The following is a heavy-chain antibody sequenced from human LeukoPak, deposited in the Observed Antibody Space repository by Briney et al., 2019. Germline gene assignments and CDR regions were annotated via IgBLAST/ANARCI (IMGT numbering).Heavy chain of an antibody. CDR3: AKDTSIGRYCTNGVCSPFDY. CDR1: GFIFSSYA. J-gene: IGHJ4*02. D-gene: IGHD2-8*01. CDR2: ISDTGATT. V-gene: IGHV3-23*01. Sequence: PGGSLTLSCAGSGFIFSSYAMSWVRQAPGEGLGWVSAISDTGATTYDADSVKGRFTISRDNSRSTLYLQMNSLRAEDTALYYCAKDTSIGRYCTNGVCSPFDYWGQGTLVTVSS.